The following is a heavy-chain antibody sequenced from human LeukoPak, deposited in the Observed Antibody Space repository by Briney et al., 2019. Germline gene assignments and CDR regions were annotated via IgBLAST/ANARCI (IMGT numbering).Heavy chain of an antibody. CDR3: ARAQGGYCSGGSCYEGFFGYGMDV. CDR1: GYTFTSYG. D-gene: IGHD2-15*01. CDR2: ISAYNGNT. Sequence: ASVKVSCKASGYTFTSYGISWVRQAPGQGLEWMGWISAYNGNTNYAQKLQGRVTMTTDTSTSTAYMELRSLRSDDTAVYYCARAQGGYCSGGSCYEGFFGYGMDVWGKGTTVTVSS. V-gene: IGHV1-18*04. J-gene: IGHJ6*04.